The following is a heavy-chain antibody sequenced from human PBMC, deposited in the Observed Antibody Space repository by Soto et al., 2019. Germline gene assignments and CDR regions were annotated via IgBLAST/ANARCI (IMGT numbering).Heavy chain of an antibody. CDR2: IYHSGST. Sequence: ASETLSLTCAVSGGSISSGGYSWSWIRQPPGKGLEWIGYIYHSGSTYYNPSLKSRVTISVDRSKNQFSLKLSSVTAADTAVYYCARGGSVIAAVPFDPWGQGTLVTVSS. V-gene: IGHV4-30-2*01. CDR1: GGSISSGGYS. D-gene: IGHD6-13*01. J-gene: IGHJ5*02. CDR3: ARGGSVIAAVPFDP.